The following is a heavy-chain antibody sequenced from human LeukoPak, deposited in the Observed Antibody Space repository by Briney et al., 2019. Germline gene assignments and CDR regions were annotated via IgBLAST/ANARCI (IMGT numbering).Heavy chain of an antibody. CDR2: IYSGGST. CDR3: GYSGYDLPFDS. D-gene: IGHD5-12*01. Sequence: GRSLRLSCAASAFSVSANYMSWVRQAPGKGLEWVSVIYSGGSTFYAASVKGRFTTSRHNSRNTMYLQMNSLRAEDTAVYCCGYSGYDLPFDSCGQGDLVTVSS. V-gene: IGHV3-53*04. J-gene: IGHJ4*02. CDR1: AFSVSANY.